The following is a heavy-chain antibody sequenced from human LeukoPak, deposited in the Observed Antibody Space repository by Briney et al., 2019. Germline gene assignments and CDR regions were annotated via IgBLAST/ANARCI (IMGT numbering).Heavy chain of an antibody. CDR2: INHSGST. CDR3: AREVGGDFDALDY. V-gene: IGHV4-34*01. Sequence: TSETLSLTCAVYGGSFSGYYWSWIRQPPGKGLEWIGEINHSGSTNYNPSLKSRVTISVDTSKNQFSLKLSSVTAADTAVYYCAREVGGDFDALDYWGQGTLVTVSS. J-gene: IGHJ4*02. D-gene: IGHD4-17*01. CDR1: GGSFSGYY.